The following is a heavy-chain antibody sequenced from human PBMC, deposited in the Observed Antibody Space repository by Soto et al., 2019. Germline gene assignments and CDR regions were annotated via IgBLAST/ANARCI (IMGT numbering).Heavy chain of an antibody. CDR2: IYYSGST. V-gene: IGHV4-59*01. J-gene: IGHJ6*02. Sequence: PSETLSLTCTVSGGSISSYYWSWIRQPPGKGLEWIGYIYYSGSTNYNPSLKGRVTISVDTSKNRFSLKLSSVTAADTAVYYCARGGLGYCSSTSCHTNYYYGMDVWGQGTTVTVSS. D-gene: IGHD2-2*02. CDR1: GGSISSYY. CDR3: ARGGLGYCSSTSCHTNYYYGMDV.